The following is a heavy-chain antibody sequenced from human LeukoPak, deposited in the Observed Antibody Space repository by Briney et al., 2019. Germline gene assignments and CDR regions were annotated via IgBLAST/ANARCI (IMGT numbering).Heavy chain of an antibody. J-gene: IGHJ6*03. CDR1: GFTFSSYA. Sequence: GGSLRLSCAASGFTFSSYAIHWVRQAPGKGLEWVALISYDGSTKYSTDSVKGRFTISRDNSKNTLYLQMNSLRAEDTAVYYCAKEGYYDFWSGYHDYYYYYMDVWGKGTTVTVSS. D-gene: IGHD3-3*01. CDR3: AKEGYYDFWSGYHDYYYYYMDV. V-gene: IGHV3-30*04. CDR2: ISYDGSTK.